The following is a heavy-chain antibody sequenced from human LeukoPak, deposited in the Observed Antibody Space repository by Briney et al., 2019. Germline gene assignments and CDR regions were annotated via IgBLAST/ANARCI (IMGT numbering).Heavy chain of an antibody. Sequence: PGRPLRLSCAASGFTFDDYAMSWVRQAPGKGLEWVPGINWNGDNTGSADSVKGRFTISRDNAKNSLYLEMNSLRAEDTALYYCAATYSGNWEFDYWGQGTLVTVSS. CDR1: GFTFDDYA. CDR3: AATYSGNWEFDY. D-gene: IGHD1-26*01. CDR2: INWNGDNT. J-gene: IGHJ4*02. V-gene: IGHV3-20*04.